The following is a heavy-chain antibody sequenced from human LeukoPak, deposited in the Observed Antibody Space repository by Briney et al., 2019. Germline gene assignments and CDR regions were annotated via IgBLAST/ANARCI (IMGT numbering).Heavy chain of an antibody. CDR3: ARREYSYGHYYDLDF. J-gene: IGHJ4*02. V-gene: IGHV4-59*01. CDR1: GGSISSYS. Sequence: PSQTLSLTCTVSGGSISSYSWSWIRQPPGKGLEWIRYIYYTGSSNYNPSLKSRVSISLDTSKNHFSLRLSSVTAADTAVYYCARREYSYGHYYDLDFWVQGTLATVSS. CDR2: IYYTGSS. D-gene: IGHD5-18*01.